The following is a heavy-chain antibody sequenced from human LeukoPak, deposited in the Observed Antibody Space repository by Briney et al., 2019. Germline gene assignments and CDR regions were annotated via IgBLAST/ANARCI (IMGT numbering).Heavy chain of an antibody. CDR1: GFTFDDYA. CDR2: ISWNSGSI. CDR3: ARVGQLYYDFWSGYPPSNWFDP. V-gene: IGHV3-9*01. D-gene: IGHD3-3*01. Sequence: GGSLRLSCAASGFTFDDYAMHWVRQGPGKGLEWVSGISWNSGSIGYADSVKGRFTISRDNAKNSLYLQMNSLRAEDTAVYYCARVGQLYYDFWSGYPPSNWFDPWGQGTLVTVSS. J-gene: IGHJ5*02.